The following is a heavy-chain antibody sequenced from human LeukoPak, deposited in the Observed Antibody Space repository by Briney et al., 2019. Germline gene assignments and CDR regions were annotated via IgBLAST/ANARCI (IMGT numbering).Heavy chain of an antibody. CDR1: GYTFTGYY. CDR3: ARRSPGPQTYNSFDV. J-gene: IGHJ3*01. D-gene: IGHD1-14*01. CDR2: INPNSGGT. Sequence: ASVKVSCKASGYTFTGYYMHWVRQAPGQGLEWMGWINPNSGGTNYAQKFQGRVTMTRDTSISTAYMELSRLRSDDTAMYFCARRSPGPQTYNSFDVWGQGTMVTVSS. V-gene: IGHV1-2*02.